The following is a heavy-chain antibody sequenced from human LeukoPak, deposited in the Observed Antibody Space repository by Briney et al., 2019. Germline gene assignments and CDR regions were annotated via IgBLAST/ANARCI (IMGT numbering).Heavy chain of an antibody. CDR2: VYDGDT. V-gene: IGHV4-59*01. Sequence: SETLSLTCTVSGASISQYYWTWIRQPPGKGLEWIGYVYDGDTNYSPSLKSRVTISGNTSENQFSLKLTSVTAADTAVYYCAGVRTEAVDYWGQGTLVTVSS. D-gene: IGHD1-1*01. CDR1: GASISQYY. J-gene: IGHJ4*02. CDR3: AGVRTEAVDY.